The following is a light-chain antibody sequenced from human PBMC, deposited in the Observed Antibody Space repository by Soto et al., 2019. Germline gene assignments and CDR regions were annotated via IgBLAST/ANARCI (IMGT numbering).Light chain of an antibody. Sequence: EIVLTQSPGTLSLSPGERATLSCRASQSVNSYLAWYQQKPGQAPRLLIYGASSRATGIPDRFSGTGSETDFTLTISRLEPEDFAVYYCQQYDNSPITFGQGTRLEIK. CDR3: QQYDNSPIT. CDR2: GAS. CDR1: QSVNSY. J-gene: IGKJ5*01. V-gene: IGKV3-20*01.